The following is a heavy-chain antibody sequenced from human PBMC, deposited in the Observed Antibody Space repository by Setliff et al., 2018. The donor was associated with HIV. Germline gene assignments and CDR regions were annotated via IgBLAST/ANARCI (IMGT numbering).Heavy chain of an antibody. CDR1: GYSISSGYY. CDR2: IYHSGST. J-gene: IGHJ5*02. V-gene: IGHV4-38-2*02. CDR3: ASRVYYYDSNNFLREEGFDP. D-gene: IGHD3-22*01. Sequence: SETLSLTCTVSGYSISSGYYWGWIRQPPGKGLEWIGSIYHSGSTYYNPSLKSRVTISVDTSKNQFSLNLTSVTAADTAVYYCASRVYYYDSNNFLREEGFDPWGQGALVTVSS.